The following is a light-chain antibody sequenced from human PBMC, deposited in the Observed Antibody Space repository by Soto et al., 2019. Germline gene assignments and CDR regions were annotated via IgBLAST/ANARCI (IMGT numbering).Light chain of an antibody. CDR2: DVS. J-gene: IGLJ1*01. V-gene: IGLV2-14*01. CDR1: SSDVGTYNS. Sequence: QSVLTQPAAVSGSPGQSIAISCTGTSSDVGTYNSVSWYQQYPGKAPKLMIHDVSNRPSGVSDRFSGSKSGNTASLTISGLQSEDEADYYCSSYTSSSSYVCGSGTKVTVL. CDR3: SSYTSSSSYV.